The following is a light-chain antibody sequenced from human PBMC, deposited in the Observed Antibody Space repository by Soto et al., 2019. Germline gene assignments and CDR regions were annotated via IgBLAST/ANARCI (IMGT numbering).Light chain of an antibody. J-gene: IGLJ1*01. CDR3: SSFRSGTTL. V-gene: IGLV2-14*01. CDR2: EVS. Sequence: QSALIQPASVSGYPGQSITISCTGTSSDIGGYNFVSWYHQHPGKAPKLMIYEVSNRPSGVSDRFSGSKSGNTASLTISGLQAEDEADYYCSSFRSGTTLFGTGTKVTVL. CDR1: SSDIGGYNF.